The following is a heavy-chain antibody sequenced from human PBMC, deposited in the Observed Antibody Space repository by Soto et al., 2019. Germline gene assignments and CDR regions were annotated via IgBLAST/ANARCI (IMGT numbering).Heavy chain of an antibody. V-gene: IGHV4-59*01. D-gene: IGHD3-3*01. Sequence: SETLSLTCTVSGGSISSYYWSWIRQPPGKGLEWIGYIYYSGSTNYNPSLKSRVTISVDTSKNQFSLKLSSVTAADTAVYYCASYHDFWSPDYYYYMDVWGKGTTVTVSS. J-gene: IGHJ6*03. CDR3: ASYHDFWSPDYYYYMDV. CDR2: IYYSGST. CDR1: GGSISSYY.